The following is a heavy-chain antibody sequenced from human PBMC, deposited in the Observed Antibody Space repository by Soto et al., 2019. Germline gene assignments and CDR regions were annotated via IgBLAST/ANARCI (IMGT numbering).Heavy chain of an antibody. CDR1: GGSISSGDYY. CDR3: ARGTQFLMAYYSYSMDV. V-gene: IGHV4-31*03. J-gene: IGHJ6*03. CDR2: IYYSRSS. Sequence: SETLSLTCTVSGGSISSGDYYWNWIRQHPGKGLEWIGYIYYSRSSYYNPSLKSRVTISVDTSKNQFSLNLSSVTAADTAVYYCARGTQFLMAYYSYSMDVWGKGTTVTVSS.